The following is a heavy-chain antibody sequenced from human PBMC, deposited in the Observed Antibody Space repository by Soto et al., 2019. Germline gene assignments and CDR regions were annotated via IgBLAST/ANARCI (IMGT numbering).Heavy chain of an antibody. Sequence: SVKVSCXASGGTFSSYTISWVRQAPGQGLEWMGRIIPILGIANYAQKFQGRVTITADKSTSTAYMELSSLRSEDTAVYYCARVYYGSGSLDYWGQGTLVTVSS. J-gene: IGHJ4*02. CDR2: IIPILGIA. V-gene: IGHV1-69*02. CDR1: GGTFSSYT. D-gene: IGHD3-10*01. CDR3: ARVYYGSGSLDY.